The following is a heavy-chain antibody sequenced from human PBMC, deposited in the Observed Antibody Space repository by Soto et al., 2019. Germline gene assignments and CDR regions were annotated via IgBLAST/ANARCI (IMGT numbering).Heavy chain of an antibody. CDR3: ARSSRGEQQLVPFDY. CDR1: GFTFSSYS. J-gene: IGHJ4*02. V-gene: IGHV3-21*01. CDR2: ISSSSSYI. Sequence: PGGSLRLSCAASGFTFSSYSMNWVRQAPGKGLEWVSSISSSSSYIYYADSVKGRFTISRDNAKNSLYLQMNSLRAEDTAVYYCARSSRGEQQLVPFDYWGQGTLVTVSS. D-gene: IGHD6-13*01.